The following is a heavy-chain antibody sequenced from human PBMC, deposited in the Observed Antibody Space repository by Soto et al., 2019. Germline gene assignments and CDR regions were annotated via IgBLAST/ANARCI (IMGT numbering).Heavy chain of an antibody. CDR2: IYYSGST. CDR1: GGSISSGGYY. D-gene: IGHD2-15*01. CDR3: ARVPRDCSGGSCYYYYYSNMDV. J-gene: IGHJ6*03. Sequence: QVQLQESGPGLVKPSQTLSLTCTVSGGSISSGGYYWSWIRQHPGKGLEWIGYIYYSGSTYYNPSLQIRFTIPVDTFKNQCSLKPSAVTAADTAVYYCARVPRDCSGGSCYYYYYSNMDVWGKGATVTVSS. V-gene: IGHV4-31*03.